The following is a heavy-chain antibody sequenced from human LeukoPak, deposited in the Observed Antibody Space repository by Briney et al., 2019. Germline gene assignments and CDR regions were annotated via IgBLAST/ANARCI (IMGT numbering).Heavy chain of an antibody. J-gene: IGHJ5*02. CDR2: VDSSGSS. Sequence: PSETLSLTCTVSGGSISSYYWNWIRQSAGKGLEWIGRVDSSGSSNYNPSLKSRLSMSVDTSRNQLSLKVTSVTAADTAVYYCARDQSRADPRIEIAAAGRLYSLDPWGQGILVTVPS. CDR1: GGSISSYY. D-gene: IGHD6-13*01. V-gene: IGHV4-4*07. CDR3: ARDQSRADPRIEIAAAGRLYSLDP.